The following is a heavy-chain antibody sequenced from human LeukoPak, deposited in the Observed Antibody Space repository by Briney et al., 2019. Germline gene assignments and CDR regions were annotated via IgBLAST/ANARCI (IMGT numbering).Heavy chain of an antibody. V-gene: IGHV3-30*04. D-gene: IGHD5-24*01. CDR2: ISYDGSNK. CDR1: GFTFSSYA. J-gene: IGHJ4*02. Sequence: GGSLRLSCAASGFTFSSYAMHWVRQAPGKGLEWVSVISYDGSNKYYADSVKGRFTISRDNSKNTLYLQMNSLRAEDTAVYYYARAFSRDGYSTDYWGQGTLVTVSS. CDR3: ARAFSRDGYSTDY.